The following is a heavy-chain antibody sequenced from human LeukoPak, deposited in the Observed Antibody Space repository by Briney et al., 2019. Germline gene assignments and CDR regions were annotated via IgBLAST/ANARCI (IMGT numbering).Heavy chain of an antibody. CDR3: ARDCGITMVRGADY. V-gene: IGHV3-33*01. D-gene: IGHD3-10*01. CDR2: IWYDGSNK. J-gene: IGHJ4*02. Sequence: SGGSLRLSCAASGFTFSSYGMHWVRQAPGKGLEWVAVIWYDGSNKYYADSVKGRFTISRDNSKNTLYLQMNSLRAEDTAVYYCARDCGITMVRGADYWGQGTLVTVSS. CDR1: GFTFSSYG.